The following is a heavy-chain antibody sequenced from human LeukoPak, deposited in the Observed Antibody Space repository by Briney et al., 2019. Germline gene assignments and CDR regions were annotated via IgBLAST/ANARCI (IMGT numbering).Heavy chain of an antibody. V-gene: IGHV4-59*01. CDR3: ARVPNSGSFFFDY. J-gene: IGHJ4*02. D-gene: IGHD1-26*01. CDR2: IYYSGST. Sequence: SETLSLTCTVSGGSISSYYWSWIRQPPGKGLEWIGYIYYSGSTNYNPSLKSRVTISVDTSKNQFSLKLSSVTAADTAVYYCARVPNSGSFFFDYWGQGTLGTVSS. CDR1: GGSISSYY.